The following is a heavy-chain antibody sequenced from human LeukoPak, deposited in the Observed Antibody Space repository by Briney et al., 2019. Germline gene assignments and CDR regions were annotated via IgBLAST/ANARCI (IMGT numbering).Heavy chain of an antibody. Sequence: PGGSLRLSCAASGFTFSSYVMSWVRQAPGTGLEWVSTITATGGSTYYADSVKGRFTISRANSKSTLHLQMHSLRVEDTAVYYCATRGTTATTYLEYWGQGTLVTASS. V-gene: IGHV3-23*01. CDR2: ITATGGST. CDR1: GFTFSSYV. CDR3: ATRGTTATTYLEY. J-gene: IGHJ4*02. D-gene: IGHD1-1*01.